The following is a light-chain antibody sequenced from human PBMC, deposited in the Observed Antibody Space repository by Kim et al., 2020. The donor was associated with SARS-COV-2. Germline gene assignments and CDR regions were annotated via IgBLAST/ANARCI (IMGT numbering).Light chain of an antibody. J-gene: IGKJ4*01. CDR3: QQYYSTTLT. V-gene: IGKV4-1*01. Sequence: DIVMTQSPDSLAVSLGERATLNCKSSQTVLYNSNNKNYLAWYQQKPGQPPKLLIYWASTRESGVPDRFSGSGSGTDFTLTISSLQAEDVAVYYCQQYYSTTLTFGGGTKVDIK. CDR2: WAS. CDR1: QTVLYNSNNKNY.